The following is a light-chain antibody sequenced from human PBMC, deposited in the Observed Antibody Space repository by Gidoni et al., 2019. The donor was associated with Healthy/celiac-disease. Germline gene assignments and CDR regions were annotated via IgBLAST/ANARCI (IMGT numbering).Light chain of an antibody. CDR3: SSYAGSNNGV. J-gene: IGLJ2*01. CDR1: SSDVGGYNY. Sequence: QSALTQPPSASGSPGPSVTISCTGTSSDVGGYNYVSWYQQHPGKAPKLMIYEVSKRPSGVPDRFSGSKSGNMASLTVSGLQAEDEADYYCSSYAGSNNGVFGGGTKLTVL. CDR2: EVS. V-gene: IGLV2-8*01.